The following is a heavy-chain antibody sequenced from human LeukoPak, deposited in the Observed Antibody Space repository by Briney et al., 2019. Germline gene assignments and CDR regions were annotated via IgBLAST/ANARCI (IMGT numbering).Heavy chain of an antibody. CDR1: GGSISSYY. Sequence: PSETLSLTCTVSGGSISSYYWSWIRQPAGKGLEWIGRIYTSGSTNYNPSLKSRVTMSVDTSKNQFSLRLSSVTAADTAVYYCARTSQRGYCSGGSCSGWFDPWGQGTLVTVSS. CDR3: ARTSQRGYCSGGSCSGWFDP. V-gene: IGHV4-4*07. D-gene: IGHD2-15*01. CDR2: IYTSGST. J-gene: IGHJ5*02.